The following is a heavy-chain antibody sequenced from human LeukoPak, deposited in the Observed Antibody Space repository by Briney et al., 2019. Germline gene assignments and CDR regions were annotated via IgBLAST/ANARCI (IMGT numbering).Heavy chain of an antibody. Sequence: SVKVSCKASGGTFSSYAISWVRQAPGQGLEWVGRIIPIFGTANCAQKFQGRVTITTDESTSTAYMELSSLRSEDTAVYYCARDYDYGDYVRFDYWGQGTLVTVSS. V-gene: IGHV1-69*05. CDR1: GGTFSSYA. CDR2: IIPIFGTA. J-gene: IGHJ4*02. CDR3: ARDYDYGDYVRFDY. D-gene: IGHD4-17*01.